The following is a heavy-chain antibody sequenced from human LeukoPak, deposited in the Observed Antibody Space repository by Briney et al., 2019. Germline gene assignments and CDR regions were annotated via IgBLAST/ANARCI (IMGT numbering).Heavy chain of an antibody. D-gene: IGHD3-22*01. CDR3: ATASSGYYFDY. Sequence: ASVKVSCKAPGYPFTSYYMHWVRQAPGQGLEWMGIINPSGGNTTYAQKFQGRVTITADESTSTAYLELSSLRSEDTAVYYCATASSGYYFDYWGQGTLVTVSS. V-gene: IGHV1-46*01. CDR2: INPSGGNT. CDR1: GYPFTSYY. J-gene: IGHJ4*02.